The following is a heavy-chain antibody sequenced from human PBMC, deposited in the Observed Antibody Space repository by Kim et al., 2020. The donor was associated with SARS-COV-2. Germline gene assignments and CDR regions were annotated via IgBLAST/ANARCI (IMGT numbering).Heavy chain of an antibody. Sequence: GGSLRLSCAASGFTFSSYAMSWVRQAPGKGLEWVSAISGSGGSTYYADSVKGRFTISRDNSKNTLYLQMNSLRAEDTAVYYCAKDATRAPIMVRGVIGFDPWGQGTLVTVSS. CDR2: ISGSGGST. V-gene: IGHV3-23*01. CDR1: GFTFSSYA. D-gene: IGHD3-10*01. J-gene: IGHJ5*02. CDR3: AKDATRAPIMVRGVIGFDP.